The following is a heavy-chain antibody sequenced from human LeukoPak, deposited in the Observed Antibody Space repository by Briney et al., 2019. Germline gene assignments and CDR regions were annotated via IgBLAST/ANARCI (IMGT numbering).Heavy chain of an antibody. V-gene: IGHV3-21*01. D-gene: IGHD6-13*01. J-gene: IGHJ3*02. CDR2: ISSSSSYI. CDR3: ARDSDIAAAGDAFDI. Sequence: TTGGSLRLSCAASGFTFSSYSMNWVRQAPGKGLEWVSSISSSSSYIYYADSVKGRFTISRDSAKNSLYLQMNSLRAEDTAVYYCARDSDIAAAGDAFDIWGQGTMVAVSS. CDR1: GFTFSSYS.